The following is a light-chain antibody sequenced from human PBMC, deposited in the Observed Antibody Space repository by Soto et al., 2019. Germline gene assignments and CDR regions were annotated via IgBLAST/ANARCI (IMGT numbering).Light chain of an antibody. CDR2: EVS. CDR1: SSDVGSYNL. CDR3: SSYTASAPFYV. V-gene: IGLV2-14*02. Sequence: QSVLTQPASVSGSPGQSITISCTGTSSDVGSYNLVSWYQQHPGKAPKLMIYEVSKRPSGVSNRFSGSKSGDTASLTISGLQAEDDGDYYCSSYTASAPFYVFGTGTKVTVL. J-gene: IGLJ1*01.